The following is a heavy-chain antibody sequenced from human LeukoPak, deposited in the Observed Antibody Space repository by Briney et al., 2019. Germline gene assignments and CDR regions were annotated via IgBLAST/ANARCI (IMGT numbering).Heavy chain of an antibody. CDR2: INSDGSMT. CDR3: ATSDYDSSYYFDF. CDR1: GFTFSNYW. Sequence: PGGSLRLSRAASGFTFSNYWRRWVRQAPGEGLVWGSRINSDGSMTDYADSLKGRVTLSRDQAKNTLYLQVNTLRADDTAVYYCATSDYDSSYYFDFWGQGTLVTVSS. V-gene: IGHV3-74*01. J-gene: IGHJ4*02. D-gene: IGHD3-3*01.